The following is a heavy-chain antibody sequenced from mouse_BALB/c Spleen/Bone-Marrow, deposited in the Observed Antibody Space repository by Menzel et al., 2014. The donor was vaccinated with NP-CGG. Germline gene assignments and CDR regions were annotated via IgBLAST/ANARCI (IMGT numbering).Heavy chain of an antibody. J-gene: IGHJ3*01. V-gene: IGHV10-1*02. CDR1: GFTFNTYA. D-gene: IGHD1-2*01. CDR3: VRRDYGYGGFAY. Sequence: EVMLVESGGGLVQPKGSLKLSCAASGFTFNTYAMNRVRQAPGKGLEWVARIRSKSNNYATYYADSVKDRFTISRDDSQSMLYLQMNNLKTEDTAMYYCVRRDYGYGGFAYWGQGTLVTVSA. CDR2: IRSKSNNYAT.